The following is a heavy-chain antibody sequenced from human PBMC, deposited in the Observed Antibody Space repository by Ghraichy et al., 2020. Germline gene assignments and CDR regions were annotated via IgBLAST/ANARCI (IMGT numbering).Heavy chain of an antibody. V-gene: IGHV3-21*01. J-gene: IGHJ6*02. D-gene: IGHD6-19*01. CDR2: ISSSTGYV. CDR3: SRGGGAGTPVLYHMDV. Sequence: GGSLRLSCVASGLMFGPNTMNWVRQAPGKGLEWVSSISSSTGYVYYADSVKGRFTISRDNAQNSLYLQMNSLRVEDTAVYYCSRGGGAGTPVLYHMDVWGLGTTVTVSS. CDR1: GLMFGPNT.